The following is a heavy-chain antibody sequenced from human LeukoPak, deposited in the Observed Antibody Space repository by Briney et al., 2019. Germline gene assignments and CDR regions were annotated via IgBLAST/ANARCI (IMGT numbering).Heavy chain of an antibody. CDR2: INAGNGNT. D-gene: IGHD6-6*01. CDR1: GYTFSSYA. V-gene: IGHV1-3*01. CDR3: ARGRQLGRGDFDY. J-gene: IGHJ4*02. Sequence: ASVKVSCKASGYTFSSYAMHWVRQAPGQRLEWMGWINAGNGNTKYSQKFQGRVTITRDTSASTAYMELSSLRSEDTAVYYCARGRQLGRGDFDYWGQGTLVTVSS.